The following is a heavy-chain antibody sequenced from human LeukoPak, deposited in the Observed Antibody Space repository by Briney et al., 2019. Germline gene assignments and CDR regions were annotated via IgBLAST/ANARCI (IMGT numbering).Heavy chain of an antibody. Sequence: PSETLSLTCTVSGGSISSSSYYWGWIRQPPGKGLEWIGSIYYSGSTYYNPSLKSRVTISVDTSKNQFSLKLSSVTAADTAVYYCARRGSLVNPFDYWGQGTLVTVSS. CDR3: ARRGSLVNPFDY. D-gene: IGHD1-26*01. J-gene: IGHJ4*02. CDR1: GGSISSSSYY. CDR2: IYYSGST. V-gene: IGHV4-39*01.